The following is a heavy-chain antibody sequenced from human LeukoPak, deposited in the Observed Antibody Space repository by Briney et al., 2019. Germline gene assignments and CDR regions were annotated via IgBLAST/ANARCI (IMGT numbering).Heavy chain of an antibody. Sequence: PGGSLRLSCAASGFTFSSYGMHWVRQAPGKGLEWVAVISYDGSNKYYADSVKGRFTISRDNSKNTLYLQMNSLRAEDTAVYYCAKEVRVGDGYNFHYYYYYGMDVWGQGTTVTVSS. CDR3: AKEVRVGDGYNFHYYYYYGMDV. CDR1: GFTFSSYG. J-gene: IGHJ6*02. CDR2: ISYDGSNK. V-gene: IGHV3-30*18. D-gene: IGHD5-24*01.